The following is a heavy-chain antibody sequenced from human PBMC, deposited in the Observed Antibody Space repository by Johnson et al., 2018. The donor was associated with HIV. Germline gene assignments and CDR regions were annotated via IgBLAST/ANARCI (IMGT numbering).Heavy chain of an antibody. CDR2: INSDGSST. J-gene: IGHJ3*02. Sequence: VQLVESGGGLVQPGGSLRLSCAASGFTFSSYWMHWVRQAPGKGLVWVSRINSDGSSTSYADSVKGRFTISRDNAKNTLYLQMNSLRAGDTAVYYCARLFVVTATYDAFDIWGQGAMVTVSS. V-gene: IGHV3-74*01. D-gene: IGHD2-21*02. CDR3: ARLFVVTATYDAFDI. CDR1: GFTFSSYW.